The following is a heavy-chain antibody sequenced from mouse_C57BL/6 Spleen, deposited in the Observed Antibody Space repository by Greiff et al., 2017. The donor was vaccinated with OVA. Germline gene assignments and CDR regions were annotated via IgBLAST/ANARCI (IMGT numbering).Heavy chain of an antibody. CDR1: GYTFTSYW. J-gene: IGHJ2*01. Sequence: VQLQQSGAELAKPGASVKLSCKASGYTFTSYWMHWVKQRPGQGLEWIGFINPSSGYTTSNQKFKDKATLTADKSSSTAYMQLSSLTYEDTAVYYSATTTMVTTDYWGQGTTRTVSS. CDR2: INPSSGYT. CDR3: ATTTMVTTDY. D-gene: IGHD2-2*01. V-gene: IGHV1-7*01.